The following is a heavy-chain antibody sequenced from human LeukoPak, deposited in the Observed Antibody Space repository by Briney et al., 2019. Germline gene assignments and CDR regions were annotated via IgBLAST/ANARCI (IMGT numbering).Heavy chain of an antibody. CDR2: ISFDGSNK. CDR1: GFFFSSYD. V-gene: IGHV3-30-3*01. D-gene: IGHD2-15*01. Sequence: GGSQTLLCAASGFFFSSYDVHWVRQAPGKGLEWVAFISFDGSNKYYADSVKGRFTISRDNSKNTLYLQMNSLRAEDTAVYYCARQVVGIDYWCQGNGATVSS. CDR3: ARQVVGIDY. J-gene: IGHJ4*02.